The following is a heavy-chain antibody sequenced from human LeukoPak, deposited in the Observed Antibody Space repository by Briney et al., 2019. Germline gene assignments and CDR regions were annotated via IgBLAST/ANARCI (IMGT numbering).Heavy chain of an antibody. CDR2: ISGSGGST. J-gene: IGHJ4*02. D-gene: IGHD3-22*01. CDR1: GFTFSSYA. CDR3: AKSSYYDSSGYYREYYFDY. V-gene: IGHV3-23*01. Sequence: GGSLRLSCAASGFTFSSYAMSWVRQAPGKGLEWVSAISGSGGSTYYADSVKGRFTISRDNSKSTLFLQMNSLRAEDTAVYYCAKSSYYDSSGYYREYYFDYWGQGTLVTVSS.